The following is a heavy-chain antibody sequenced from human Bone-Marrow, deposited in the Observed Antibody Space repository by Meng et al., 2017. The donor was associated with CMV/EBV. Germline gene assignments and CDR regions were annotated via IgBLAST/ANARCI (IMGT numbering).Heavy chain of an antibody. CDR1: GGSISGFY. Sequence: QVQLQESGPGLAKPSETLSLTCTVSGGSISGFYWNWIRQPPGKGLEWIGYIHYSGSTNYNPSLKSRVTISVDTSKNQFSLKLSSVAAADTAVFYCARSSSPLAGALEFWGQGTLVTVSS. D-gene: IGHD6-19*01. CDR2: IHYSGST. J-gene: IGHJ4*02. CDR3: ARSSSPLAGALEF. V-gene: IGHV4-59*01.